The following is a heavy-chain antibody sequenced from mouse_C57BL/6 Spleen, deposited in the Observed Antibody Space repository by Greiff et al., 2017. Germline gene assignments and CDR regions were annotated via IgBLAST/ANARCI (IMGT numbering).Heavy chain of an antibody. Sequence: EVQLVESGGDLVKPGGSLKLSCAASGFTFSSYGMSWVRQTPDKRLEWVATISSGGSYTYYPDSVKGRFTISRDNAKNTLYLQMSSLKSEDTAMYYCARQSWDGGYFDVWGTGTTVTVTS. CDR2: ISSGGSYT. V-gene: IGHV5-6*01. CDR3: ARQSWDGGYFDV. D-gene: IGHD4-1*01. CDR1: GFTFSSYG. J-gene: IGHJ1*03.